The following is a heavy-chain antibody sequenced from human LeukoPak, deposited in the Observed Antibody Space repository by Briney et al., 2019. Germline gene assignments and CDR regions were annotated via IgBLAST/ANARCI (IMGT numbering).Heavy chain of an antibody. V-gene: IGHV3-48*02. CDR2: ISSSSSTI. CDR1: GFTFSTYS. CDR3: ARGASRGFDY. Sequence: PGGSLRLSCAASGFTFSTYSMNWVRQPPGKGLEWVSYISSSSSTIYYADSVKGRFTISRDNAKNPLYLQMNSLRDEDTAVFYCARGASRGFDYWGHGTLVTVSS. D-gene: IGHD5-24*01. J-gene: IGHJ4*01.